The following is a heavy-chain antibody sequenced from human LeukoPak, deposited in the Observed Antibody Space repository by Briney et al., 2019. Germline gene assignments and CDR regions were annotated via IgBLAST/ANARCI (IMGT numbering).Heavy chain of an antibody. Sequence: SETLSLTCAVYGGSFSGYYWSRIRQPPGKGLEWIGEINHSGSTNYNPSLKSRVTISVDTSKNQFSLKLSSVTAADTAVYYCARVYIDYDDYVGAFNSWGQGTLVTVSS. CDR2: INHSGST. CDR1: GGSFSGYY. D-gene: IGHD4-17*01. J-gene: IGHJ4*02. V-gene: IGHV4-34*01. CDR3: ARVYIDYDDYVGAFNS.